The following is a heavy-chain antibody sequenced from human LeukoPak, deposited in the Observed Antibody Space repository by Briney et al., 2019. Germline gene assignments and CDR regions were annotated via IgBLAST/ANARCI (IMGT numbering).Heavy chain of an antibody. D-gene: IGHD3-22*01. CDR2: ISYDGSNK. J-gene: IGHJ3*02. CDR3: ARDSYYDSSGYFDAFDI. V-gene: IGHV3-30-3*01. CDR1: GFTFSSYA. Sequence: GGSLRLSCAAPGFTFSSYAMHWVRQAPGKGLEWVAFISYDGSNKYYADSVKGRFTISRDNSKNTLYLQMNSLRAEDTAVYYCARDSYYDSSGYFDAFDIWGQGTMVTVSS.